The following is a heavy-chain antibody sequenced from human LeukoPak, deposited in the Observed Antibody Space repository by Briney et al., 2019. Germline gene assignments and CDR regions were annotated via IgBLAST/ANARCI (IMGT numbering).Heavy chain of an antibody. V-gene: IGHV4-39*01. D-gene: IGHD3-22*01. J-gene: IGHJ4*01. Sequence: SETLSLTCSVSGGSIRSSSDYWGWFRQPPGKGLEWIGSILYGGTTYYNPSLKSRLSMSVDTSGNQFSLKLSSVTAADTAVYFCARHYYDSSGYYWGYYFDYWGHGTLVTVSS. CDR2: ILYGGTT. CDR1: GGSIRSSSDY. CDR3: ARHYYDSSGYYWGYYFDY.